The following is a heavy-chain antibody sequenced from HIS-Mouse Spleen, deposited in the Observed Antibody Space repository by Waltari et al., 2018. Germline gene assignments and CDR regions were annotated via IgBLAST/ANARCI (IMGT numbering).Heavy chain of an antibody. V-gene: IGHV3-53*01. CDR2: IYSGGSK. J-gene: IGHJ3*02. CDR3: ARGLSNAFDI. CDR1: GFTVSSNY. Sequence: EVQLVESGGGLIQPGGSLRLSCAASGFTVSSNYMSWVRQAPGKGLEWVSVIYSGGSKYYADSVKGRVTISRVNSKNTLYLEMNSLRAEDTAVYYCARGLSNAFDIWGQGTMVTVSS.